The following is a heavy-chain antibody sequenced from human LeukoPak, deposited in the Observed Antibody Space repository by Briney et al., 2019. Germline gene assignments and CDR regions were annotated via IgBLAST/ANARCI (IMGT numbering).Heavy chain of an antibody. J-gene: IGHJ5*02. CDR2: INHSGST. V-gene: IGHV4-34*01. CDR1: GGSFSGYY. CDR3: ARGFGWFDP. D-gene: IGHD3-3*01. Sequence: SGTLSLTCAVYGGSFSGYYWSWIRQPPGKGLEWIGEINHSGSTNYNPSLKGRVTISVDTSKNQFSLKLSSVTAADTAVYYCARGFGWFDPWGQGTLVTVSS.